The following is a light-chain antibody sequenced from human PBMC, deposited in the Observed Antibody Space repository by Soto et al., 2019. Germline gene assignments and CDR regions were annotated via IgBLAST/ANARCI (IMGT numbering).Light chain of an antibody. CDR1: TSNIGRNF. Sequence: QSVLTQPPSASGTPGQRVTISCSGSTSNIGRNFVNWYQHLPGTAPKLLIYSNNQRPSGVPGRFSGSKSGTSGSLAISGLQSEDEADYYCAAWDDSLNAPVFGGVTKLTVL. CDR2: SNN. CDR3: AAWDDSLNAPV. V-gene: IGLV1-44*01. J-gene: IGLJ2*01.